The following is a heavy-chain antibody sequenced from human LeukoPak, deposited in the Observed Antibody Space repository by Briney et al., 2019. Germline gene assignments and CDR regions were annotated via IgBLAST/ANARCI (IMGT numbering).Heavy chain of an antibody. CDR3: TSDTVDTAVGIDY. Sequence: PGGSLRLSCAGSGFTFSRHWMHWVRQVPGKGLVWVSRMNSDGSSTSYADSVKGRFIISRDNAKNTLYLQMNSLRAEDTAVYYCTSDTVDTAVGIDYWGQGTLVTVSP. D-gene: IGHD5-18*01. CDR2: MNSDGSST. CDR1: GFTFSRHW. V-gene: IGHV3-74*01. J-gene: IGHJ4*02.